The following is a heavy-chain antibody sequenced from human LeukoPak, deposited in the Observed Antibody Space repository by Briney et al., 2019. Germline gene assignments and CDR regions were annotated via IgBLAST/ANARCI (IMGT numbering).Heavy chain of an antibody. V-gene: IGHV3-30*18. J-gene: IGHJ6*02. Sequence: GGSLRLSCAASGFTFSSYGMHWVRQAPGKGLEWVAVISYDGSNQYYADSVKGRFTISRDNSKNTLYLQMNSLRAEDTAVYYCAKDVEYYDGSGSYLQPNYYYAMDVWGQGTTATVSS. CDR1: GFTFSSYG. CDR2: ISYDGSNQ. D-gene: IGHD3-10*01. CDR3: AKDVEYYDGSGSYLQPNYYYAMDV.